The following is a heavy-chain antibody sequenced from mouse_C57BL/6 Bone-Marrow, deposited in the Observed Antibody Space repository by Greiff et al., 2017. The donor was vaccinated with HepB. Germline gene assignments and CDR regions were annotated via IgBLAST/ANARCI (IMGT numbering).Heavy chain of an antibody. CDR2: IWGVGST. CDR3: AMWIYYGNLLRAMGY. D-gene: IGHD2-1*01. CDR1: GFSLTSYG. V-gene: IGHV2-6*01. Sequence: QVQLKESGPGLVAPSQSLSITCTVSGFSLTSYGVDWVRQSPGKGLEWLGVIWGVGSTNYNSALKSRLSSSKDNSKSQVFLKMNSLQTDDTAMYYGAMWIYYGNLLRAMGYWGQGTAVTVSS. J-gene: IGHJ4*01.